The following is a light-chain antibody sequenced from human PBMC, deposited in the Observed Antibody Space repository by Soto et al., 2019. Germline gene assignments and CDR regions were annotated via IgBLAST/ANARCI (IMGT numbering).Light chain of an antibody. CDR3: QQSNSIPFT. CDR2: SAS. Sequence: DIQMTQSPSSLSASVGGRVTITCRASQSISTYLNWYQQTPGKAPALLISSASTLQSGVPSRFSGSSSGTDFTLTISSLQPEDFATYYCQQSNSIPFTFGQGTRLEIK. J-gene: IGKJ2*01. CDR1: QSISTY. V-gene: IGKV1-39*01.